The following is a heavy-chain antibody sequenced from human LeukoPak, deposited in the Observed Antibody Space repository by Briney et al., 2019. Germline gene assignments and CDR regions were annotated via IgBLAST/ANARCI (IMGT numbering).Heavy chain of an antibody. Sequence: SVKVSCKASGFTFTSSAVQWVRQARGQRLEWIGWIVVGSGNRNYAQKFQERVTISRDMSTSTAYMDLSSLRSEDTAVYYCARPIGTYDSSGYYSGGDNFNFDYWGQGTLVTVSS. J-gene: IGHJ4*02. V-gene: IGHV1-58*01. CDR3: ARPIGTYDSSGYYSGGDNFNFDY. CDR2: IVVGSGNR. CDR1: GFTFTSSA. D-gene: IGHD3-22*01.